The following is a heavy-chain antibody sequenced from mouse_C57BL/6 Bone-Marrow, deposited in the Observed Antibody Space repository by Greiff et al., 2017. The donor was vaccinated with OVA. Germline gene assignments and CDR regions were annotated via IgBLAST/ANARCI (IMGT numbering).Heavy chain of an antibody. CDR2: IWGVGST. CDR3: ARSLLRRYAMDY. J-gene: IGHJ4*01. V-gene: IGHV2-6*01. Sequence: QVQLQQSGPGLVAPSQSLSITCTVSGFSLTSYGVDWVRQSPGKGLEWLGVIWGVGSTNYNSDLKSRLSISKDNSKSQVFLKMNSLQTSDTAMYYCARSLLRRYAMDYWGQGTSVTVSS. D-gene: IGHD1-2*01. CDR1: GFSLTSYG.